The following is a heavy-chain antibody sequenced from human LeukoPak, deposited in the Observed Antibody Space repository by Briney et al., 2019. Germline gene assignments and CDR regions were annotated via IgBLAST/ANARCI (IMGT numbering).Heavy chain of an antibody. CDR3: ARERKSGWLSRTYNFGY. CDR1: GFSFSNFW. J-gene: IGHJ4*02. CDR2: IKQDGSET. V-gene: IGHV3-7*01. D-gene: IGHD5-12*01. Sequence: GGSLRLSCAASGFSFSNFWMGWVRQAPGKGLEWVANIKQDGSETYYVDSVKGRLTISRDNAKNSLYLQMNSLRAEDTAVYYCARERKSGWLSRTYNFGYWGQGTLVTVSS.